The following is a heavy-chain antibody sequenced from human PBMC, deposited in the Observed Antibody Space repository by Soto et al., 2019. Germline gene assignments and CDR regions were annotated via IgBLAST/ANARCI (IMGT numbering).Heavy chain of an antibody. D-gene: IGHD2-2*01. CDR2: ISYDGSNK. CDR3: ARDGVVPAAMYAGWFDP. CDR1: GFNFSSYS. J-gene: IGHJ5*02. V-gene: IGHV3-30-3*01. Sequence: PGGSLRLSCAASGFNFSSYSMHWVRKTPGKGLEWVAVISYDGSNKYYADSVKGRFTISRDNSKNTLYLQMNSLRAEDTAVYYCARDGVVPAAMYAGWFDPWGQGTLVTVSS.